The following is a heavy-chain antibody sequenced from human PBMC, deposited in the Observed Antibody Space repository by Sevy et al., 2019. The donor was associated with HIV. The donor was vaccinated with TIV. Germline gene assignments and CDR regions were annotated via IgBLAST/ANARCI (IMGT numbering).Heavy chain of an antibody. CDR2: ITSGSTYI. CDR1: GFTFNSYT. D-gene: IGHD2-2*01. J-gene: IGHJ4*02. CDR3: ARDGGCSSTSCLLYFDY. V-gene: IGHV3-21*01. Sequence: GGSLRLSCAASGFTFNSYTMNWVRQAPGKGLEWVSSITSGSTYIYYADSVKGRFPISRDNAKNSLYLQMNSLRAEDTAVYYCARDGGCSSTSCLLYFDYWGQGSLVTVSS.